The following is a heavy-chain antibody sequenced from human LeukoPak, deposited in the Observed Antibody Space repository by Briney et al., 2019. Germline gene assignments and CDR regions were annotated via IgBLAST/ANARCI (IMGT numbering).Heavy chain of an antibody. D-gene: IGHD2-2*01. J-gene: IGHJ4*02. V-gene: IGHV5-51*01. CDR1: GYTFNKYW. Sequence: KPGESLNISCQASGYTFNKYWIGWVRQMPGKGLEWMGIIYPGASDTRYSPSFQGQVTISADKSISTAYLQWSSLKASDTAVYYCARSAESSRHFDYWGQGTLVTVSS. CDR2: IYPGASDT. CDR3: ARSAESSRHFDY.